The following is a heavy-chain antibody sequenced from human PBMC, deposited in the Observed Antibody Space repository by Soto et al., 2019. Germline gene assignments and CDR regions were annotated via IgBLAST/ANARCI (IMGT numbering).Heavy chain of an antibody. CDR3: AKHASTVIARFDH. J-gene: IGHJ4*02. D-gene: IGHD4-4*01. CDR2: VTYDGKNE. V-gene: IGHV3-30*18. CDR1: GFTFSDFG. Sequence: QVELVESGGGVVQSGRSLRLSCAASGFTFSDFGIHWVRQAPGKGLEWVATVTYDGKNEFYADSVKGRFSISRDNSRNTVSLQTSGMRPEDTALYYCAKHASTVIARFDHWGQGTLVTVSS.